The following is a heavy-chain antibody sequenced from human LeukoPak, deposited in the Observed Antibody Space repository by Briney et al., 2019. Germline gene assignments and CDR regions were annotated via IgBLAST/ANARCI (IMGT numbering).Heavy chain of an antibody. CDR2: INWNGGST. CDR3: TRDSYYDILTDTYYYYGMDV. J-gene: IGHJ6*02. V-gene: IGHV3-20*04. CDR1: GFTFDDYG. Sequence: GGSLRLSCAASGFTFDDYGMSWVRQAPGKGLEWVSGINWNGGSTGCADSVKGRFTISRDNAKNSLYLQMKSLRAEDTALYYCTRDSYYDILTDTYYYYGMDVWGQGTTVTVSS. D-gene: IGHD3-9*01.